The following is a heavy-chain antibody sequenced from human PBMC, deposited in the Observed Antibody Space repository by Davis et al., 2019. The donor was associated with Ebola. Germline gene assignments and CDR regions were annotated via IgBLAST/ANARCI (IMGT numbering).Heavy chain of an antibody. J-gene: IGHJ5*01. CDR3: VRVNAATGYSRFDS. D-gene: IGHD3-9*01. V-gene: IGHV3-20*01. CDR1: GFTFDDYA. CDR2: INWNGGST. Sequence: PGGSLRLSCAASGFTFDDYAMSWVRQVPGKGLEWVSGINWNGGSTGYVDSVKGRFTISRDNAKSSLYLQMNSLRVEDTALYRCVRVNAATGYSRFDSWGQGTLVTVSS.